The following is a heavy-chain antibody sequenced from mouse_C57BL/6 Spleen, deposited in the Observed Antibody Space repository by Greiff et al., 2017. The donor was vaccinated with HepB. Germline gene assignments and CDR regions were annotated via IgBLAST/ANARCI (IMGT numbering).Heavy chain of an antibody. V-gene: IGHV1-82*01. J-gene: IGHJ1*03. Sequence: VKLQQSGPELVKPGASVKISCKASGYAFSSSWMNWVKQRPGKGLEWIGRIYPGDGDTNYNGKFKGKATLTADKSSSTAYMQLSSLTSEDSAVYFCARSSFYYYGSSYWYFDVWGTGTTVTVSS. CDR1: GYAFSSSW. D-gene: IGHD1-1*01. CDR3: ARSSFYYYGSSYWYFDV. CDR2: IYPGDGDT.